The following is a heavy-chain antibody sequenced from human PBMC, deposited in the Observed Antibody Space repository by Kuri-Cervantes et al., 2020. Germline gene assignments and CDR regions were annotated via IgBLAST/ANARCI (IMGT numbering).Heavy chain of an antibody. Sequence: SVKVSCKASGGTFSSYAISWVRQAPGQGLEWMGGIIPIFGTANYAQKFQGRVTITADESTSTAYMELSSLRSEDTAVYYCAREVDCGGDCFHLYNWFDPWGQGTLVIVSS. CDR2: IIPIFGTA. CDR3: AREVDCGGDCFHLYNWFDP. CDR1: GGTFSSYA. J-gene: IGHJ5*02. D-gene: IGHD2-21*02. V-gene: IGHV1-69*13.